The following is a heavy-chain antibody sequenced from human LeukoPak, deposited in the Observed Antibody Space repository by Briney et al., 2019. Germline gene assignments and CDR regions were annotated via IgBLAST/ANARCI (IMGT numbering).Heavy chain of an antibody. CDR3: ARGLHYYDSSGYYPY. CDR2: ISSSSSTI. J-gene: IGHJ4*02. Sequence: GGSLRLSCAASGFTFSSYSMNWVRQAPGKGLEGVSYISSSSSTIYYADSVKGRFTISRDNAKNSLYLQMNSLRAEDTAVYYCARGLHYYDSSGYYPYWGQGTLVTVSS. V-gene: IGHV3-48*04. CDR1: GFTFSSYS. D-gene: IGHD3-22*01.